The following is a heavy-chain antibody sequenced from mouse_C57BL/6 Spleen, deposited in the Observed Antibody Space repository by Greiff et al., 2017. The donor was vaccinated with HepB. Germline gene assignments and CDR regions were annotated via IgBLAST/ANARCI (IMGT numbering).Heavy chain of an antibody. D-gene: IGHD3-2*02. CDR1: GYAFSSYW. Sequence: QVQLQQSGAELVKPGASVKISCKASGYAFSSYWMNWVKQRPGKGLEWIGQIYPGDGDTNYNGKFKGKATLTADKSSSTAYMQLSSLTSEDSAVYFCARRTAQAPYFDYWGQGTTLTVSS. J-gene: IGHJ2*01. CDR3: ARRTAQAPYFDY. V-gene: IGHV1-80*01. CDR2: IYPGDGDT.